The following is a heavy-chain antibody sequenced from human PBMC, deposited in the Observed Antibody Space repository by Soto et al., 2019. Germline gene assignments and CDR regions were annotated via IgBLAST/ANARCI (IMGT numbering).Heavy chain of an antibody. Sequence: QAHLEQSGAEVKRPGASVKVSCKASGYTFSDFDINWLRQASGQGPEWLGWTNAKSGDTFFAQRFQGKFNMTWDTSLSNAYVDVCSLTSDDTAMYYCARGNPLNYACCDFCGQGTTVAVSS. D-gene: IGHD3-16*01. CDR1: GYTFSDFD. CDR2: TNAKSGDT. V-gene: IGHV1-8*01. J-gene: IGHJ6*02. CDR3: ARGNPLNYACCDF.